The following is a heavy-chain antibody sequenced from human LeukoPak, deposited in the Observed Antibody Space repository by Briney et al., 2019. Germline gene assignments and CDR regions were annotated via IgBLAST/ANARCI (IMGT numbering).Heavy chain of an antibody. D-gene: IGHD3-3*01. Sequence: SETLSLTRTVSGGSISSGGYFWRWIRPHPGKGLEWIGYIYYSGSTYYNPSLKSRVTISVDTSKNQFSLKLSSVTAADTAVYYCATFSPGTYYDFWSGIDPWGQGTLVTVSS. CDR1: GGSISSGGYF. CDR2: IYYSGST. CDR3: ATFSPGTYYDFWSGIDP. V-gene: IGHV4-31*03. J-gene: IGHJ5*02.